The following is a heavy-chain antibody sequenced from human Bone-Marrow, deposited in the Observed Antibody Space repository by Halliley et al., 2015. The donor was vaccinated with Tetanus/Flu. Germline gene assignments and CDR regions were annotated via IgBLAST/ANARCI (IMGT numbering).Heavy chain of an antibody. D-gene: IGHD2-8*01. CDR3: AKRGPGGVPRQFDS. CDR2: ISYDGSNT. J-gene: IGHJ4*02. V-gene: IGHV3-30*18. Sequence: SLRLSCAASGFTFGSYGMHWVRQAPGKGLDWLAAISYDGSNTYYADSVKGRFTISRDMSKHTLYLQMNSLRAEDTAVYYCAKRGPGGVPRQFDSWGQGTLVTVSS. CDR1: GFTFGSYG.